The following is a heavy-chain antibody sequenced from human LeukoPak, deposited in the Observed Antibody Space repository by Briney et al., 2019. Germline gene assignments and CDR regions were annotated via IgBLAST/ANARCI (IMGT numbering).Heavy chain of an antibody. Sequence: SETLSLTCTVSGVSTSGSSNYWGWVRQPPGKGLEWIGTIYYSGSTNYNPSLRSRVTISVDTSKNQFSLKVNSVTAADTAVYYCASHRYYYGSAPFDYWGQGTLVTVSS. D-gene: IGHD3-10*01. CDR2: IYYSGST. CDR1: GVSTSGSSNY. CDR3: ASHRYYYGSAPFDY. V-gene: IGHV4-39*01. J-gene: IGHJ4*02.